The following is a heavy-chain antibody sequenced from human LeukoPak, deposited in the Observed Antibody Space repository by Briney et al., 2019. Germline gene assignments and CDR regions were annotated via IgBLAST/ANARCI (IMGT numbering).Heavy chain of an antibody. Sequence: PSDTLSLTCAVYGGSFSGYYWSWIRQPPGKGLEWIGEINHSGSTNYNPSLKSRVTISVDTSKNQFSLKLSSVTAADTAVYYCARGLSLLWFGELSWFDPWGQGTLVTVSS. J-gene: IGHJ5*02. CDR1: GGSFSGYY. D-gene: IGHD3-10*01. V-gene: IGHV4-34*01. CDR3: ARGLSLLWFGELSWFDP. CDR2: INHSGST.